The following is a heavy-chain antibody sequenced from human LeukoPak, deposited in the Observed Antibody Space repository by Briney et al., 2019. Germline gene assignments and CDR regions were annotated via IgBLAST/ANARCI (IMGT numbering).Heavy chain of an antibody. CDR3: AIHWSGKTSPYYFYYMDV. CDR1: GYRFTSYW. D-gene: IGHD3-3*01. CDR2: IYPGDSDT. Sequence: GASLKISCKGSGYRFTSYWIGWVRQMPGKGLEWMGIIYPGDSDTRYSPSFQGQVTISADKSISPAYLQWSSLKASDTALDYCAIHWSGKTSPYYFYYMDVWGKGTTVTVSS. V-gene: IGHV5-51*01. J-gene: IGHJ6*03.